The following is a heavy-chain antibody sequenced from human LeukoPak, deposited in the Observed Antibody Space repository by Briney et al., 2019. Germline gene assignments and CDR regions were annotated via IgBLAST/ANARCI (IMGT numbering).Heavy chain of an antibody. D-gene: IGHD2-2*01. CDR2: IYYSGST. V-gene: IGHV4-59*12. J-gene: IGHJ6*02. CDR1: GGSISSYY. Sequence: SETLSLTCTVSGGSISSYYWSWIRQPPGKGLEWIGYIYYSGSTNYNPSLKSRVTISVDTSKNQFSLKLSSVTAADTAVYYCARALPRYCSSTSCSYYYYYGMDVWGQGTTVTVSS. CDR3: ARALPRYCSSTSCSYYYYYGMDV.